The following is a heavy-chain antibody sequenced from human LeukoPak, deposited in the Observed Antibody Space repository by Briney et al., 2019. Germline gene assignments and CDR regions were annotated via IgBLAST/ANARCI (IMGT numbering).Heavy chain of an antibody. CDR3: ARAWVIARLGDAFDI. D-gene: IGHD2-21*01. CDR2: IYYSGNT. CDR1: GGSISSYY. Sequence: SETLSLTCTVSGGSISSYYWSWIRQPPGKGLEWIAYIYYSGNTNYNPSLKSRVTISVDTSKNQLSLKLSSVTAADTAVYYCARAWVIARLGDAFDIWGQGTMVTVSS. V-gene: IGHV4-59*01. J-gene: IGHJ3*02.